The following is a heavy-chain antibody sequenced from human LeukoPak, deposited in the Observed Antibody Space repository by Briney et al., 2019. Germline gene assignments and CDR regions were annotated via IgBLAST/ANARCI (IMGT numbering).Heavy chain of an antibody. D-gene: IGHD6-6*01. Sequence: SVEVSCKASGGTFSSYAISWVRQAPGQGLEWMGRIIPIFGTANYAQKFQGRVTITTDESTSTAYMELSSLRSEDTAVYYCARFGALFGSSSKYYYMDVWGKGTTVTVSS. CDR3: ARFGALFGSSSKYYYMDV. J-gene: IGHJ6*03. V-gene: IGHV1-69*05. CDR1: GGTFSSYA. CDR2: IIPIFGTA.